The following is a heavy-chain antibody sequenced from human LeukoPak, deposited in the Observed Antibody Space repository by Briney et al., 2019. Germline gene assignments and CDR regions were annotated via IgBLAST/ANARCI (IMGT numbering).Heavy chain of an antibody. D-gene: IGHD2-15*01. V-gene: IGHV3-23*01. CDR2: ISGSAHKI. J-gene: IGHJ4*02. Sequence: GGSLRLSCVASGITFSNYAVSWVRQAPEKGLDWVSVISGSAHKIRYADSVKGRFTISRDNSKNTLYLQMNSLRAEDTAVYYCAKVRGGWFDYWGQGTLVTVSS. CDR3: AKVRGGWFDY. CDR1: GITFSNYA.